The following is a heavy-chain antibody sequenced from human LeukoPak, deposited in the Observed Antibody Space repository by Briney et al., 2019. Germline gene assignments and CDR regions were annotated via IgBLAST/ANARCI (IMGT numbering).Heavy chain of an antibody. Sequence: GGSLRLSCAASGFTVSSNYMSWVRQAPGKGLESVSVIYSGGSTYYADSVRGRFTISRDNAKNSLYLQMNSLRAEDTAVYYCARVYSSGWWGGFDYWGQGTLVTVSS. V-gene: IGHV3-53*01. D-gene: IGHD6-19*01. CDR3: ARVYSSGWWGGFDY. J-gene: IGHJ4*02. CDR2: IYSGGST. CDR1: GFTVSSNY.